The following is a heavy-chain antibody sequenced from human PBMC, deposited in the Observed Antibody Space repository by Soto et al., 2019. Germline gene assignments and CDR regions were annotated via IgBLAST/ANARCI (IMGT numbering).Heavy chain of an antibody. D-gene: IGHD1-26*01. Sequence: ASVKVSCKASGYSFTSLDINWVRQTAGQGLEWMGWMQPSTGRTGYAQKFQGRVTMTRDTSVNTAYMELTTLTSDDTAFYYCARGVSAGVDDWGQGNLVTVYS. CDR1: GYSFTSLD. V-gene: IGHV1-8*01. CDR3: ARGVSAGVDD. J-gene: IGHJ4*02. CDR2: MQPSTGRT.